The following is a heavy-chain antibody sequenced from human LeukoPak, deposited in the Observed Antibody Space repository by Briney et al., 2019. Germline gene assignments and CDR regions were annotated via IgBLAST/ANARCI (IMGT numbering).Heavy chain of an antibody. V-gene: IGHV4-34*01. D-gene: IGHD3-22*01. Sequence: KPSETLSLTCAVYGGSLSGYYWSWIRQPPGKGLEWIGEVNHSGSTNYNPSLKSRVTISVDTSRNQFSLKLSSVTAADTAMYHYARAGDSSGYSDYWGQGTLVTVSS. CDR1: GGSLSGYY. CDR3: ARAGDSSGYSDY. CDR2: VNHSGST. J-gene: IGHJ4*02.